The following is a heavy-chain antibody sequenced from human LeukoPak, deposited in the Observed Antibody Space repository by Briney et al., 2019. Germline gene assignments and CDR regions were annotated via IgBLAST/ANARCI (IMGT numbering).Heavy chain of an antibody. CDR3: ARDRRNTGSFFDY. D-gene: IGHD1-26*01. J-gene: IGHJ4*02. CDR1: GFTFSDYS. Sequence: GGSLRLSCAASGFTFSDYSMNWVRQAPGKGLEWVSYMSTSSSTIYYADSVKGRFTISRDNAKNSLYLQMNNLRAEDTAVYYCARDRRNTGSFFDYWGRGTLVTVSS. CDR2: MSTSSSTI. V-gene: IGHV3-48*01.